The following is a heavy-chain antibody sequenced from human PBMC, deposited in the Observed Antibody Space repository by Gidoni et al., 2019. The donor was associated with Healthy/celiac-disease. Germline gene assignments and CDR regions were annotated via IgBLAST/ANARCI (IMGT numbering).Heavy chain of an antibody. CDR2: ISYDGSNK. CDR1: GFTFSSYG. CDR3: AKGQSTLTPFFDY. D-gene: IGHD2-15*01. V-gene: IGHV3-30*18. J-gene: IGHJ4*02. Sequence: QVQLVESGGGVVQPGRSLRLSCAASGFTFSSYGMHWVRQAPGKGLEWVAVISYDGSNKYYADSVKGRFTISRDNSKNTLYLQMNSLRAEDTAVYYCAKGQSTLTPFFDYWGQGTLVTVSS.